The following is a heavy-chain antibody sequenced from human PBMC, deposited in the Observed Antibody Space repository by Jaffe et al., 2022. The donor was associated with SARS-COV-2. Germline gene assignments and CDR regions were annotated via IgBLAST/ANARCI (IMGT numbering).Heavy chain of an antibody. CDR3: ARVGNDYGATDTHYYYYYYMDV. V-gene: IGHV7-4-1*02. D-gene: IGHD4-17*01. CDR2: INTNTGNP. J-gene: IGHJ6*03. Sequence: QVQLVQSGSELKKPGASVKVSCKASGYTFTSYAMNWVRQAPGQGLEWMGWINTNTGNPTYAQGFTGRFVFSLDTSVSTAYLQISSLKAEDTAVYYCARVGNDYGATDTHYYYYYYMDVWGKGTTVTVSS. CDR1: GYTFTSYA.